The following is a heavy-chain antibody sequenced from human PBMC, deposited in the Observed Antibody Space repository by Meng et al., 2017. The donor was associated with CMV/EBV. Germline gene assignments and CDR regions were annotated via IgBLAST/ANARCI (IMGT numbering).Heavy chain of an antibody. V-gene: IGHV3-15*01. Sequence: EVQLVESGGGVVKPGGSLRLSCTGSGSGFIFSNLWINWVRQAPGKGLEWVGRIKSKFDGETTDYAAPVKGRFTISRDDSRNTLYLYMNSLRSEDTAVYYCEQGYTGPWGQGTLVTVSS. CDR2: IKSKFDGETT. CDR3: EQGYTGP. D-gene: IGHD1-26*01. J-gene: IGHJ5*02. CDR1: GSGFIFSNLW.